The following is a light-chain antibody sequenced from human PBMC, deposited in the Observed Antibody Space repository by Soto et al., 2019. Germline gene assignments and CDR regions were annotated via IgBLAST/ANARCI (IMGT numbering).Light chain of an antibody. CDR1: SSTVGGFNV. CDR3: CSYVRATTYV. Sequence: QSVLTQPASVSGSPGQSIPISCTGTSSTVGGFNVVSWYQQLPGQAPKVIIYAGIRRPSGVSNRFSGSNSGSTASLTISGLQAEDEADYYCCSYVRATTYVFGTGTKVTVL. V-gene: IGLV2-23*01. CDR2: AGI. J-gene: IGLJ1*01.